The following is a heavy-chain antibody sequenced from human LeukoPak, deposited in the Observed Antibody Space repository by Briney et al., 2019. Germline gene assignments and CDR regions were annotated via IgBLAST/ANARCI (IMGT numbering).Heavy chain of an antibody. D-gene: IGHD4-4*01. Sequence: PGGSLRLSCAASGFTFSSYAMSWVRQAPGKGLEWVAVISYDGSNKYYADSVKGRFTISRDNSKNTLYLQMNSLRAEDTAVYYCARDYTLDYWGQGTLVTVSS. CDR1: GFTFSSYA. J-gene: IGHJ4*02. V-gene: IGHV3-30-3*01. CDR3: ARDYTLDY. CDR2: ISYDGSNK.